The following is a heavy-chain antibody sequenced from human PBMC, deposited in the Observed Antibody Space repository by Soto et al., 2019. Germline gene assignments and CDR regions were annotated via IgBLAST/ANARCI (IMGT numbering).Heavy chain of an antibody. Sequence: GGSLRLSCAASGFTFSSYSMNWVRQAPGKGLEWVSSISSSSSYIYYADSVKGRFTISRDNAKNSLYLQMNSLIAEDTAGYYCARDPSFTRGAAHSDTFAFDIWGQGTMVTVSS. CDR1: GFTFSSYS. J-gene: IGHJ3*02. CDR2: ISSSSSYI. CDR3: ARDPSFTRGAAHSDTFAFDI. V-gene: IGHV3-21*01. D-gene: IGHD3-10*01.